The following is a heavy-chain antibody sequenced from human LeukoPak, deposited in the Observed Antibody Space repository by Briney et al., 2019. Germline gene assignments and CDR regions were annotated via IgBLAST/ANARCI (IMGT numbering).Heavy chain of an antibody. CDR1: GGTFSSYA. D-gene: IGHD1-14*01. CDR3: ARDTGPENAFDI. CDR2: IIPIFGTA. Sequence: SVKVSCKASGGTFSSYAISWVQQAPGQGLEWMGGIIPIFGTANYAQKFQGRVTITADESTSTAYMELSSLRSEDTAVYYCARDTGPENAFDIWGQGTMVTASS. V-gene: IGHV1-69*01. J-gene: IGHJ3*02.